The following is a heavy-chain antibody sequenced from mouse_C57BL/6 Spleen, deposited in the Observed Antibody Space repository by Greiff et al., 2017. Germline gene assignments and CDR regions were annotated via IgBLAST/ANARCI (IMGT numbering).Heavy chain of an antibody. Sequence: QVQLQQPGAELVKPGASVKLSCKASGYTFTSYWMHWVKQRPGQGLEWIGMINPNSGSTNSNEKFKSKATMTVEKSSSTAYMQLSSRTSEDSAVYYCARGALATTVVAHWYFDVWGTGTTVTVAS. D-gene: IGHD1-1*01. CDR2: INPNSGST. V-gene: IGHV1-64*01. CDR1: GYTFTSYW. CDR3: ARGALATTVVAHWYFDV. J-gene: IGHJ1*03.